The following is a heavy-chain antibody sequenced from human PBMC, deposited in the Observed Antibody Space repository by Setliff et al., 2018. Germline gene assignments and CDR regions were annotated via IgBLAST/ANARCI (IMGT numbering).Heavy chain of an antibody. CDR2: MYYSEIT. V-gene: IGHV4-59*11. D-gene: IGHD3-16*01. CDR1: GGSISTHY. CDR3: ARGLAVNRFDP. Sequence: SETLSLTCTVSGGSISTHYWSWIRQPPGKGLEWVGYMYYSEITKYNPSLESRVTISVDTSKNQFSLNLTSVTAADTAVYYCARGLAVNRFDPWGQGTLVTVS. J-gene: IGHJ5*02.